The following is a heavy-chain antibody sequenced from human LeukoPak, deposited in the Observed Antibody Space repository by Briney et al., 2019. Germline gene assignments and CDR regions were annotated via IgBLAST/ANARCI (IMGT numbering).Heavy chain of an antibody. CDR2: IYYSGST. V-gene: IGHV4-59*01. J-gene: IGHJ4*02. CDR3: ARFGLGHSSSFFDY. Sequence: SETLPLTCTVSGGSISSYYWSWIRQPPGKGLEWIGYIYYSGSTNYNPSLKSRVTISVDTSKNQFSLKLSSVTAADTAVYYCARFGLGHSSSFFDYWGQGTLVTVSS. D-gene: IGHD6-6*01. CDR1: GGSISSYY.